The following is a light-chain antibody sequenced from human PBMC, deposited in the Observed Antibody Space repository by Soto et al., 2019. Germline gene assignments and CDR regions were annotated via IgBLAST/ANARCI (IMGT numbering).Light chain of an antibody. Sequence: QSVLTQPRSVSGSPGQSVPISCTGTSSDVGGYNYVSWYQQHPGKAPKLMIYDVSKRPSGVPDRFSGSKSGNTASLTISGFQAEDEADYYCCSYSGSYICVCGTGTKVTVL. V-gene: IGLV2-11*01. J-gene: IGLJ1*01. CDR3: CSYSGSYICV. CDR1: SSDVGGYNY. CDR2: DVS.